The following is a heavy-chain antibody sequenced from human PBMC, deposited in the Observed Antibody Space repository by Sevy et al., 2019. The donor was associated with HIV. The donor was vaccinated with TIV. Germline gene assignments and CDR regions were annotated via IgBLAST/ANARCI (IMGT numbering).Heavy chain of an antibody. V-gene: IGHV3-23*01. Sequence: GRSLRLSCAASGFTFNTHAMNWVRQAPGKGLEWVSVISGPGYGTNYADSVKGRFTISRDNSKNTLHLQMNSLRDDDTAVYYCAKALNPALESMLEVNLRSLKGFDVWGQGTMVTVSS. D-gene: IGHD3-22*01. J-gene: IGHJ3*01. CDR1: GFTFNTHA. CDR3: AKALNPALESMLEVNLRSLKGFDV. CDR2: ISGPGYGT.